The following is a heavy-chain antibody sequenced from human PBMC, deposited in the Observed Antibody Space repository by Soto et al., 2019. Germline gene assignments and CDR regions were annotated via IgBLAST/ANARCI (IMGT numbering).Heavy chain of an antibody. CDR2: IYYSGST. J-gene: IGHJ4*02. CDR1: GCCINAGCFY. Sequence: SETLSLPCTGSGCCINAGCFYWSWIRKLPGKGLEWIGYIYYSGSTYYNPSLKSRVIISVDTSKNQFSLRLRSVTAADTAVYYCARAASFYYDNTGYYHFDYWGQGSLVT. CDR3: ARAASFYYDNTGYYHFDY. D-gene: IGHD3-22*01. V-gene: IGHV4-31*03.